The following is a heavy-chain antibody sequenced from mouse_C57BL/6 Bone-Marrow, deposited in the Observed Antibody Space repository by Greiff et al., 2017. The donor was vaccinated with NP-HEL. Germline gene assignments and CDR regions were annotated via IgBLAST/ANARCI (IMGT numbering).Heavy chain of an antibody. Sequence: EVQLQQSGPELVKPGASVKLSCKASGYSFTGYYMHWVKQSPGNILDWIGYIYPYNGVSSYNQKFKGKGTLTVDKSSSTAYMELCSLTSEDSAVYYWERRGSSGVLDYWGQGTTLTVSS. CDR2: IYPYNGVS. D-gene: IGHD3-2*02. J-gene: IGHJ2*01. CDR3: ERRGSSGVLDY. V-gene: IGHV1-31*01. CDR1: GYSFTGYY.